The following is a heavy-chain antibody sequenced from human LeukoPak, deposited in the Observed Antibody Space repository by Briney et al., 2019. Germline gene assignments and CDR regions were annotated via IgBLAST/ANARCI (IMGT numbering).Heavy chain of an antibody. CDR1: GLTFSSYA. J-gene: IGHJ4*02. V-gene: IGHV3-30-3*01. CDR3: ARDRRGGYSYGFDY. Sequence: GGSLRRSCAASGLTFSSYAMHWVRQAPGKGLVRRAVISYDGSNKYYADSVKGRFTISRDNSKNTLYLQMNSLRAEDTAVYYCARDRRGGYSYGFDYWGQGTLVTVSS. D-gene: IGHD5-18*01. CDR2: ISYDGSNK.